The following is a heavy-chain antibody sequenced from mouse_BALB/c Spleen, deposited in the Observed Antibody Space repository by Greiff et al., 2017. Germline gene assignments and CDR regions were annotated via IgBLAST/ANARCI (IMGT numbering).Heavy chain of an antibody. CDR2: INPSTGYT. Sequence: VQLQQSGAELAKPGASVTMSCKASGYTFTSYWMHWVKQRPVQGLEWIGYINPSTGYTAYNQKFKDKATVTADKSSSTAYMQLSSLTSEDSAVYYCARSGRWETAYFDVWGAGTTVTVS. CDR1: GYTFTSYW. D-gene: IGHD1-1*01. CDR3: ARSGRWETAYFDV. J-gene: IGHJ1*01. V-gene: IGHV1-7*01.